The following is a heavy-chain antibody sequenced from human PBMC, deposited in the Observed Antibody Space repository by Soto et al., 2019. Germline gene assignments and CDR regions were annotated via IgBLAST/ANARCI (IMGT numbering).Heavy chain of an antibody. CDR2: ISYDGSNK. CDR1: GFTFSSYA. CDR3: ARAQYQLLGYFDL. Sequence: QVQLVESGGGVVQPGRSLRLSCAASGFTFSSYAMHWVRQAPGKGLEWVAVISYDGSNKYYADSMKGRFTISRDNSKNTLYLQMNSLRAEDTAVYYCARAQYQLLGYFDLWGRGTLVTVSS. D-gene: IGHD2-2*01. V-gene: IGHV3-30-3*01. J-gene: IGHJ2*01.